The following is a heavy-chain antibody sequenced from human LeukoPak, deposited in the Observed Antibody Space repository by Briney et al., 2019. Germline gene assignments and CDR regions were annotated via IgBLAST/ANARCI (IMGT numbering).Heavy chain of an antibody. J-gene: IGHJ5*02. CDR3: ARRHYYDSSGYYGNNWFDP. CDR1: GYTLTGLS. V-gene: IGHV1-24*01. Sequence: ASVKVSCKVSGYTLTGLSMHWVRQAPGKGLEWMGGFDPEDGETIYAQKFRGRVTMTTDTSTSTAYMELRSLRSDDTAVYYCARRHYYDSSGYYGNNWFDPWGQGTLVTVSS. CDR2: FDPEDGET. D-gene: IGHD3-22*01.